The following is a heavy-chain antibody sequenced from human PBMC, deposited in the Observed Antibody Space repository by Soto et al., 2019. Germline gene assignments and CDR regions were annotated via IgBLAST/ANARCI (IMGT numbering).Heavy chain of an antibody. CDR1: GGSFSSYY. D-gene: IGHD3-3*01. V-gene: IGHV4-34*01. CDR3: ARDDGVGGMDV. J-gene: IGHJ6*02. Sequence: PSETLSLTCAVYGGSFSSYYWSWIRQPPGKGLEWIGEINHSGSTNYNPSLKSRVTISVDTSKNQFSLKLSSVTAADTAVYYCARDDGVGGMDVWGQGTTVTVSS. CDR2: INHSGST.